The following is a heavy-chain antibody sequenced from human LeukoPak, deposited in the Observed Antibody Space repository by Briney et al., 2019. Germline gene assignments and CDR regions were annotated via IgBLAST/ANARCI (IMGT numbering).Heavy chain of an antibody. CDR2: INHSGST. CDR3: ARLYTWFDP. V-gene: IGHV4-34*01. CDR1: GGFFSGYY. Sequence: SETLTLTCAVYGGFFSGYYWSWIRQPPGKGLEWIGEINHSGSTNYNPSLKSRVTISVDTSKNQFSLKLSSVTAADTAVYYCARLYTWFDPWGQGTLVTVSS. J-gene: IGHJ5*02.